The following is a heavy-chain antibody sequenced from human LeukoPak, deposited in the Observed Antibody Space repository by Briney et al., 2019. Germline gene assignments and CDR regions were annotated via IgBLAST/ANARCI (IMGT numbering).Heavy chain of an antibody. D-gene: IGHD3-22*01. CDR2: INHSVST. V-gene: IGHV4-34*01. CDR3: ARGPPTDYYDSSGFSCVFAY. J-gene: IGHJ4*02. CDR1: GGLFSGYY. Sequence: KPSETLSLTCAVYGGLFSGYYWIWIRQPPGKGLEWIGEINHSVSTNHNPSLKSPVTISVDTSKKHVFLKLSPVTAADTAVYFCARGPPTDYYDSSGFSCVFAYWGQGTLATVSS.